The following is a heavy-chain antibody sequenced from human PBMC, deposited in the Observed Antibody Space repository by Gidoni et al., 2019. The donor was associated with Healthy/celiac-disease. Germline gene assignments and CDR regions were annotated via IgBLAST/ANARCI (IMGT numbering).Heavy chain of an antibody. CDR3: ASTRPGRFLEWLDY. D-gene: IGHD3-3*01. V-gene: IGHV4-4*02. CDR2: IYHSGST. J-gene: IGHJ4*02. CDR1: GGSISSGNW. Sequence: QVQLQESGPGLVKPSGTLSLTCAVSGGSISSGNWWSWVRQPPGKGLEWIGEIYHSGSTNYNPSLKIRVTISVDKSKNQFSLKLSSVTAADTAVYYCASTRPGRFLEWLDYWGQGTLVTVSS.